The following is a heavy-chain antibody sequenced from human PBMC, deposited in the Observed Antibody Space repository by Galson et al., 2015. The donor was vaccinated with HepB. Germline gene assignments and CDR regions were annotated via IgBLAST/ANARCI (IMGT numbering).Heavy chain of an antibody. CDR1: DFILTSGY. CDR3: VKEGIGCFDQ. CDR2: IKTKAHGGTT. J-gene: IGHJ5*02. V-gene: IGHV3-15*07. Sequence: LRLSCAASDFILTSGYIHWVRQAPGTGLEWVGLIKTKAHGGTTEYAAPVKGRFTISRDDSKTTVYLQMSSLKPEDTAVYYCVKEGIGCFDQWEQGTLVTVSA.